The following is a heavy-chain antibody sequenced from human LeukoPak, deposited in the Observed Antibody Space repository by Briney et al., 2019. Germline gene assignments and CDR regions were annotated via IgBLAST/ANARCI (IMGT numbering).Heavy chain of an antibody. V-gene: IGHV3-53*01. D-gene: IGHD1-26*01. CDR2: LYSGGSA. J-gene: IGHJ4*02. Sequence: GSLRLSCVASGFSFSNYALHWVRQAPGKGLEGVSVLYSGGSAYYADSVKGRFTISRDNSKNTLYLQMNSLQTEDTAVYYCTTSGSSYVMQSELFDYWGQGTLVTVSS. CDR3: TTSGSSYVMQSELFDY. CDR1: GFSFSNYA.